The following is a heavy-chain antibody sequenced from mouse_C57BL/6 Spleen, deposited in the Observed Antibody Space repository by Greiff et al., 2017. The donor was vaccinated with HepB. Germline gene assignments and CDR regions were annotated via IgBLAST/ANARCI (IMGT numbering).Heavy chain of an antibody. CDR2: ISSGSSTI. Sequence: EVKVEESGGGLVKPGGSLKLSCAASGFTFSDYGMHWVRQAPEKGLEWVAYISSGSSTIYYADTVKGRFTISRDNAKNTLFLQMTSLRSEDTAMYYCARTPTGYYFDYWGQGTTLTVSS. V-gene: IGHV5-17*01. CDR1: GFTFSDYG. D-gene: IGHD4-1*02. J-gene: IGHJ2*01. CDR3: ARTPTGYYFDY.